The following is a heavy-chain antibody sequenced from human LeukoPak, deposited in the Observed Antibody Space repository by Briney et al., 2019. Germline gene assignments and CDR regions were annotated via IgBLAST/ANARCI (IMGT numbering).Heavy chain of an antibody. D-gene: IGHD2-8*01. CDR2: MSYDGGSK. Sequence: GGSLRLSCAASGFSFSNYGMHWVRQAPGKGLEWVAVMSYDGGSKYYADSVKGRFTISRDNSKNTLYLQMNSLRAEDTAVYYCAKEYCSNSVCHSLDYWGQGTLVTVSS. CDR1: GFSFSNYG. V-gene: IGHV3-30*18. CDR3: AKEYCSNSVCHSLDY. J-gene: IGHJ4*02.